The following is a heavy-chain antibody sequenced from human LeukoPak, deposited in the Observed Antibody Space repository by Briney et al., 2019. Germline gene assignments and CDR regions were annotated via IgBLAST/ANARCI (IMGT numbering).Heavy chain of an antibody. D-gene: IGHD3-22*01. J-gene: IGHJ3*02. Sequence: GGSLRLSCAASGFTFDDYAMHWVRQAPGKGLEWVSGISWNSGSIGYADSVKGRFTISRDNAKNSLYLQMNSLRAEDTALYYCARDGDDSSGYYHDAFDIWGQGAMVTVSS. CDR3: ARDGDDSSGYYHDAFDI. V-gene: IGHV3-9*01. CDR2: ISWNSGSI. CDR1: GFTFDDYA.